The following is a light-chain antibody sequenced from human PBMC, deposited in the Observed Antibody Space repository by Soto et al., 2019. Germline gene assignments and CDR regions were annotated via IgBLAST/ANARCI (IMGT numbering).Light chain of an antibody. Sequence: QSALTQPASVSGSPGQSSTISCTGTSSDVGGYNYVSWYQHHPGKAPKLMIYEVSDRPSGVSNRFSGSKSGNTASLTISGLQAEDEADYYCNSYTSSSPLVFGGGTKVTVL. J-gene: IGLJ2*01. V-gene: IGLV2-14*01. CDR3: NSYTSSSPLV. CDR1: SSDVGGYNY. CDR2: EVS.